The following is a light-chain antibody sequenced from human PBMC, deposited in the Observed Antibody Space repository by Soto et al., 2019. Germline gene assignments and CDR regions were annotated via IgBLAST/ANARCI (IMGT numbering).Light chain of an antibody. CDR3: SSYTSSSTVV. CDR1: SSDVGAYNY. Sequence: QSALTQPASVSGSPGQSVTISCSGSSSDVGAYNYVSWYQRHPGKAPKLMIYDVTNRPSGVSNRFSGSKSGNTASLTISGLQAEDEADCFCSSYTSSSTVVFGGGTKVTVL. V-gene: IGLV2-14*01. J-gene: IGLJ3*02. CDR2: DVT.